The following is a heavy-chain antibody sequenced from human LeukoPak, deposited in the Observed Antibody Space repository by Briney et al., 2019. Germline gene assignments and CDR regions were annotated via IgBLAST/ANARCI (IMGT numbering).Heavy chain of an antibody. Sequence: SETLSLTSAVYGGSFSGYYWSWIRQPPGKGLEWIGEINHSGSTNYNPSLKSRVTISVDTSKNQFSLKLSSVTAADTAVYYCARGGMGASDFDYWGQGTLVTVSS. CDR2: INHSGST. CDR3: ARGGMGASDFDY. J-gene: IGHJ4*02. CDR1: GGSFSGYY. D-gene: IGHD1-26*01. V-gene: IGHV4-34*01.